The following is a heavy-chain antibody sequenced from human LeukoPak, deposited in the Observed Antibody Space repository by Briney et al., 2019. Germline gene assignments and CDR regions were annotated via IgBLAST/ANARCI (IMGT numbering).Heavy chain of an antibody. D-gene: IGHD5-12*01. CDR2: ISYDGSNK. V-gene: IGHV3-30*04. J-gene: IGHJ4*02. Sequence: PGGSLRLSCAASGFTFSSYAMHWVRQAPGKGLEWVAVISYDGSNKYYADSVKGRFTISRDNSKNTLYLQMNSLRAEDTAVYYCAKDVDSGPIYYFDYWGQGTLVTVSS. CDR3: AKDVDSGPIYYFDY. CDR1: GFTFSSYA.